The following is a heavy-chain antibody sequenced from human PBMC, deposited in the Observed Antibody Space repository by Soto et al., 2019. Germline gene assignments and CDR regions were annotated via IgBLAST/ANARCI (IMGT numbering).Heavy chain of an antibody. D-gene: IGHD3-22*01. CDR3: EISHYYDSSGSYYYGMDL. J-gene: IGHJ6*02. Sequence: GDSVKDYCKASGYPFTGYYVHWVRQAPGQGLEWMGWINPNSGGTNYAHKFQGWVTVTRDTSISTAYMELSRLRSDDTAGYYCEISHYYDSSGSYYYGMDLRGPGTTVTVS. CDR1: GYPFTGYY. CDR2: INPNSGGT. V-gene: IGHV1-2*04.